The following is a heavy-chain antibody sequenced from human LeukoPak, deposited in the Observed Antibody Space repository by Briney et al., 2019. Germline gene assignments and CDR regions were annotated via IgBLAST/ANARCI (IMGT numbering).Heavy chain of an antibody. CDR3: ARLQGRGDNYLDY. V-gene: IGHV4-59*08. D-gene: IGHD1-20*01. CDR1: GGSISNYY. CDR2: VSYSGSS. J-gene: IGHJ4*02. Sequence: SATLSLTCTVSGGSISNYYWSWIRQPPGKRLEWIGYVSYSGSSSSNPSLESRVTISVDMSKNQFSLRLSSVTASDTAVYYCARLQGRGDNYLDYWGQGTLVTVSS.